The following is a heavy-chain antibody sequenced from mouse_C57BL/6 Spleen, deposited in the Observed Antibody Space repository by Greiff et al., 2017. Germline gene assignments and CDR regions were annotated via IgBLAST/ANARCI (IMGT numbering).Heavy chain of an antibody. D-gene: IGHD2-4*01. V-gene: IGHV1-64*01. J-gene: IGHJ4*01. CDR2: IHPNSGST. Sequence: VQLQQPGAELVKPGASVKLSCKASGYTFTSYWMHWVKQRPGQGLEWIGMIHPNSGSTNYNEKFKSKATLTVDKSSSTAYMQLSSLTSEDSAVXYCARGCDYGEGSHYYAMDYWGQGTSVTVSS. CDR3: ARGCDYGEGSHYYAMDY. CDR1: GYTFTSYW.